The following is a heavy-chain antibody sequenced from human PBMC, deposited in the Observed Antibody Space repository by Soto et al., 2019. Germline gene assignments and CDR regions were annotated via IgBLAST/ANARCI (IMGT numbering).Heavy chain of an antibody. V-gene: IGHV3-74*01. D-gene: IGHD3-16*01. CDR3: TSLGWLDP. CDR2: INSDGGTT. CDR1: GVSVCSYW. Sequence: LGRASCGVSVCSYWMHWVRQPLGKGLVWVSRINSDGGTTNYADSVKGRFTISRDNAKNTLYLQMNSLRADDTAVYYCTSLGWLDPWGQGPLVTVSS. J-gene: IGHJ5*02.